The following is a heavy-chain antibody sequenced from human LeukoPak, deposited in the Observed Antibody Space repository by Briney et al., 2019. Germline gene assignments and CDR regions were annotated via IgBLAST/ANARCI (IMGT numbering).Heavy chain of an antibody. Sequence: PGGSLRLSCAASGFTFSNYWMHWVRQAPGKGLVWVSRINSDGSITNYADSVKGRFTISRDNAKNTLYLQMNSLRAEDTAVYYCARDRGYYDSSGYYDFDHWGQGTLVTVSS. J-gene: IGHJ4*02. CDR1: GFTFSNYW. CDR2: INSDGSIT. CDR3: ARDRGYYDSSGYYDFDH. V-gene: IGHV3-74*01. D-gene: IGHD3-22*01.